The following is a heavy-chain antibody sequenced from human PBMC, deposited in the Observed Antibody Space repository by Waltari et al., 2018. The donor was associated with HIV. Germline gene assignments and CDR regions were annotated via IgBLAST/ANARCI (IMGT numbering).Heavy chain of an antibody. CDR1: GFSFDDST. D-gene: IGHD3-3*01. J-gene: IGHJ5*02. CDR3: AKAWRRHDFCSGYVA. CDR2: ISWDGSIT. V-gene: IGHV3-43*01. Sequence: EVQLVESGGVVVQRGGSLRLSFAAYGFSFDDSTVDWVRQASGEGMGWVSVISWDGSITSYADSGKGRITVSRDNSKYSLYLQMNSRRTEDTACYYCAKAWRRHDFCSGYVAWGQGTLVTVSS.